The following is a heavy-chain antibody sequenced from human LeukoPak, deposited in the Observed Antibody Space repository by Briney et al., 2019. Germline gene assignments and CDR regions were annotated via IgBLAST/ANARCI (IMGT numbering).Heavy chain of an antibody. CDR2: INHSGST. Sequence: PSETLSLTCAVYGGSFSNYYWSWIRQPPGKGLEWIGEINHSGSTNYNPSLKSRLTISVDTSQKQCSLKLSSVTAADTAVYYCARAPVRVAAVGKYFDFWGQGTLVIVSS. V-gene: IGHV4-34*01. D-gene: IGHD6-13*01. CDR1: GGSFSNYY. J-gene: IGHJ4*02. CDR3: ARAPVRVAAVGKYFDF.